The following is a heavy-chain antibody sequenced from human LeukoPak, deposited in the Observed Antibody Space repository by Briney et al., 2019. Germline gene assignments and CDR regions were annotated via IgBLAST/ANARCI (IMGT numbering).Heavy chain of an antibody. Sequence: TTSETLSLTRTVSGGSISSYSWSWIQQPPGKGLEWIGYIYYSGSTNYNPSLKSRVTISIDTSKNQFSLKLSYVTAADTAVYYCAKTISRMHPPDYWGQGTLVTVSS. CDR2: IYYSGST. CDR3: AKTISRMHPPDY. V-gene: IGHV4-59*01. J-gene: IGHJ4*02. CDR1: GGSISSYS. D-gene: IGHD1-14*01.